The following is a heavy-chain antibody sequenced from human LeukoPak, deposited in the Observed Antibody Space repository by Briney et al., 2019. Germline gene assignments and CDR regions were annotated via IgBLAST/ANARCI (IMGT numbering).Heavy chain of an antibody. CDR2: MNPNSGNT. CDR1: GYTFTGYY. J-gene: IGHJ5*02. CDR3: ARNFRLGST. D-gene: IGHD2/OR15-2a*01. V-gene: IGHV1-8*02. Sequence: ASVKVSCKASGYTFTGYYMYWVRQAPGQGLEWMGWMNPNSGNTGYAQKFQGRVTMTRNTSISTAYMELSSLRSEDTAVYYCARNFRLGSTWGQGTLVTVSS.